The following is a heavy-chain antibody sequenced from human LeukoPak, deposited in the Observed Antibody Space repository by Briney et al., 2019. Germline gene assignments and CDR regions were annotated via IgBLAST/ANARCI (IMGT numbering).Heavy chain of an antibody. CDR2: ISSSSSYI. D-gene: IGHD3-3*01. J-gene: IGHJ3*02. V-gene: IGHV3-21*01. CDR3: ARVWRERGLRPDAFDI. Sequence: PGGSLRLSCAASGFTFSSYSMNWVRQAPGKGLEWVSSISSSSSYIYYADSVKGRFAISRDNAKNSLYLQMNSLRADDTAVDYCARVWRERGLRPDAFDIWGQGTMVTVSS. CDR1: GFTFSSYS.